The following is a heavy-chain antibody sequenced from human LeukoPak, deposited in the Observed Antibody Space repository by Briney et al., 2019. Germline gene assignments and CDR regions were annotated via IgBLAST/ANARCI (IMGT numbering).Heavy chain of an antibody. D-gene: IGHD1-1*01. J-gene: IGHJ4*02. Sequence: ASVKVSCKASGYTFTSYAIHWVRQAPGQRLEWMGWISPGNGNTKYSQKLQGRVTITRYTSASTAYMELSSLRSEDTAVYYCARASVGSFDYWGQGTLVTDSS. CDR3: ARASVGSFDY. CDR1: GYTFTSYA. CDR2: ISPGNGNT. V-gene: IGHV1-3*01.